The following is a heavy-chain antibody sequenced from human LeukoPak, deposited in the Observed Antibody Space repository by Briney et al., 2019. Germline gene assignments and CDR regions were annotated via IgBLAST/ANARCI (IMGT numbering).Heavy chain of an antibody. Sequence: GAXXKVSCKASGYTFGTYGISWVRQAPGHGLEWMAWISGYNGNTNYAQNLQDRVTVTTDTSTSTAYMDLRSLRSDDTAVYYCARDGYSSGHDAFDIWGQGTMVTVSS. CDR2: ISGYNGNT. V-gene: IGHV1-18*01. CDR3: ARDGYSSGHDAFDI. CDR1: GYTFGTYG. D-gene: IGHD2-15*01. J-gene: IGHJ3*02.